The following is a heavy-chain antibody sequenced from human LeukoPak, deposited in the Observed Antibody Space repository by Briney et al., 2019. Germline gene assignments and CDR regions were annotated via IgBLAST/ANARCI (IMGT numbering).Heavy chain of an antibody. Sequence: SETLSLTCTVSGGSISSYYWSWIRQPPGKGLEWIGYIYYSGSTNYNPSLKSRVTISVDTSKNQFSLKLSSVTAAYTAVYYCASSLWFGEPYFDYWGQGTLVTVSS. CDR2: IYYSGST. V-gene: IGHV4-59*08. D-gene: IGHD3-10*01. CDR1: GGSISSYY. CDR3: ASSLWFGEPYFDY. J-gene: IGHJ4*02.